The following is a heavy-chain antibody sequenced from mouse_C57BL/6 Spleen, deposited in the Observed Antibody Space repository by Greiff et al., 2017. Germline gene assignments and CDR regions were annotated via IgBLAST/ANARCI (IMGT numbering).Heavy chain of an antibody. CDR3: SRNLITTLSWYYVDN. V-gene: IGHV1-82*01. CDR2: IYPGDGDT. J-gene: IGHJ2*01. Sequence: VQLVESGPELVKPGASVKISCKASGYAFSSSWMNWVKQRPGKCLEWIGRIYPGDGDTNYNGKFKGKATLTADKSSSTAYMQLSSLTSEDSAVYFCSRNLITTLSWYYVDNRGQSATLTVSS. D-gene: IGHD1-1*01. CDR1: GYAFSSSW.